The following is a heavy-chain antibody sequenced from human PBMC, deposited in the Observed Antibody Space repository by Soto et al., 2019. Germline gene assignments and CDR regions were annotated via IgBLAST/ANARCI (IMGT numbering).Heavy chain of an antibody. CDR2: IYYSGST. V-gene: IGHV4-39*01. Sequence: SETLSLTCTVSGGSISSSSYYWGWIRQPPGKGLEWIGSIYYSGSTYYNPSLKSRVTISVDTSKNQFSLKLSSVTAAHTAVYYCARHGTLLIDYWGQATRVTVSS. J-gene: IGHJ4*02. D-gene: IGHD1-26*01. CDR3: ARHGTLLIDY. CDR1: GGSISSSSYY.